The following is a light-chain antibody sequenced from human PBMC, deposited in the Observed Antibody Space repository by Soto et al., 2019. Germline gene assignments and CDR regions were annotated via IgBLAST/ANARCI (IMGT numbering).Light chain of an antibody. J-gene: IGKJ4*01. V-gene: IGKV1-33*01. Sequence: DIQMTQSPSSLSASVGDRVTITCQASQDITNYLNWFQQKPGKAPKLLIYDASNLETGVPSRFSGRGSGTDFTLTISSLQPEDIATYYCQQYDNLPVTFGGGTKGEIK. CDR3: QQYDNLPVT. CDR1: QDITNY. CDR2: DAS.